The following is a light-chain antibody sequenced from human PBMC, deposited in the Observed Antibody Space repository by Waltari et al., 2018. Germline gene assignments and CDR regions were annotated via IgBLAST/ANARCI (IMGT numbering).Light chain of an antibody. CDR1: SSDVGNYNL. CDR2: EGT. V-gene: IGLV2-23*03. Sequence: QSALTQPASVSGSPVQSITISCAGTSSDVGNYNLVSWYQQHAGEAPKRMIYEGTKRPSGVSKRFSGSKSGNTASLTISGLQAEDEADYYCCSYASGSTFVFGGGTKLTVL. J-gene: IGLJ2*01. CDR3: CSYASGSTFV.